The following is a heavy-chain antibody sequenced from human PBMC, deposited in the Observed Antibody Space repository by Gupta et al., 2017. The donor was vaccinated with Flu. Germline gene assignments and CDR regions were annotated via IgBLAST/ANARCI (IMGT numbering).Heavy chain of an antibody. CDR2: ISGGGGGT. Sequence: QGRGRGRGGVSAISGGGGGTYYADSVKGRFTISRDNSKNTLYLQMNSLRAEDTAVYYCAKDPPSEWELPVNRYYYYGMDVWGQGTTVTISS. J-gene: IGHJ6*02. D-gene: IGHD1-26*01. V-gene: IGHV3-23*01. CDR3: AKDPPSEWELPVNRYYYYGMDV.